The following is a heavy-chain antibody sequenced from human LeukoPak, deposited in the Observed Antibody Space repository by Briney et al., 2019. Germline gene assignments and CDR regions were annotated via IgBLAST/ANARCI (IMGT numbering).Heavy chain of an antibody. CDR3: ARHPTYGGSYPLAFDI. Sequence: SETLSLTCTVSGGSISSSSYYWGWIRQPPGKGLEWIESIYYSGSTYYNPSLKSRVTISVDTSKNQFSLKLSSVTAADTAVYYCARHPTYGGSYPLAFDIWGQGTLVAVSS. J-gene: IGHJ3*02. CDR1: GGSISSSSYY. CDR2: IYYSGST. V-gene: IGHV4-39*01. D-gene: IGHD1-26*01.